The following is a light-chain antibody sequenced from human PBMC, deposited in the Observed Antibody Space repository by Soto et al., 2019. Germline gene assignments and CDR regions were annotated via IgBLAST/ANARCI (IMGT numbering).Light chain of an antibody. CDR3: MQALQTPT. CDR1: QSLLHSNGYNY. V-gene: IGKV2-28*01. J-gene: IGKJ2*01. Sequence: DIVMTQSPLSLPVTPGEPASISCRSSQSLLHSNGYNYLDWYLQKPGQSPQLLIFLGSSRASGVPDRFSGGGSGTDFTLKISRVEAEDVGVYYCMQALQTPTFGQGTKLEI. CDR2: LGS.